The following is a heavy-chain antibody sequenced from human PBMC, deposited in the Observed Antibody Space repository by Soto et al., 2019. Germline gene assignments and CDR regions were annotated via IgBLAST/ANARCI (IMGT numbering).Heavy chain of an antibody. Sequence: QITLNESGPTLVKPTQTLTLTCTFSGFSLGTYGVGVGWIRQPPGKALEWLALIYWDDDKPYSPSLKSRPTIPKYTSKRQVFLTLTNMEPVDTATCYCAHRGGGIVDWYFDRWGRGTPVIVSS. CDR2: IYWDDDK. CDR3: AHRGGGIVDWYFDR. J-gene: IGHJ2*01. D-gene: IGHD1-26*01. V-gene: IGHV2-5*02. CDR1: GFSLGTYGVG.